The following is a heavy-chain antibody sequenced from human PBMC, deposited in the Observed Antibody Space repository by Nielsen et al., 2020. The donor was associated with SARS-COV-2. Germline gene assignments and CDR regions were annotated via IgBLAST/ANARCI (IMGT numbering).Heavy chain of an antibody. CDR3: ARDVPPVGDETTGSDY. J-gene: IGHJ4*02. V-gene: IGHV3-48*01. D-gene: IGHD4-17*01. Sequence: GGSLRRSCAASGFTFSSYSMNWVRQAPGKGLEWVSHISSSSSTIYYADSVKGRFTISRDNAKNSLYLQMNSLRAEDTAVYYCARDVPPVGDETTGSDYWGQGTLVTVSS. CDR2: ISSSSSTI. CDR1: GFTFSSYS.